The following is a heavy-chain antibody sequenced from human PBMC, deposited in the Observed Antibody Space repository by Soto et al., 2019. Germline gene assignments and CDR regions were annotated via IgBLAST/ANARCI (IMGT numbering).Heavy chain of an antibody. Sequence: EVQVLESGGGLVQPGWSLRLSCAASGFTFSSSAMSWVRQAPGQGLEWVSAISGSGSNPYYADSVKGRFTISRDNSKNTVDSQMNSLRAEDTALSYGAKTASRTIRDGVDHWAQRTLVTVSS. J-gene: IGHJ4*02. CDR3: AKTASRTIRDGVDH. V-gene: IGHV3-23*01. CDR2: ISGSGSNP. CDR1: GFTFSSSA. D-gene: IGHD3-10*01.